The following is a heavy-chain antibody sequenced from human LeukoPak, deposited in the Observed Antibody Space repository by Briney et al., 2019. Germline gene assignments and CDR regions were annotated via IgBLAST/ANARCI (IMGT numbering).Heavy chain of an antibody. J-gene: IGHJ6*02. Sequence: SETLSLTCTVSGGSISSYYWSWIRQPPGEGLEWIGYIYYSGSTNYNPSLKSRVTISVDTSKNQFSLKLSSVTAADTAVYYCARDVGPDYDFWSGYYGHYCYGMDVWGQGTTVTVSS. CDR3: ARDVGPDYDFWSGYYGHYCYGMDV. D-gene: IGHD3-3*01. CDR2: IYYSGST. V-gene: IGHV4-59*01. CDR1: GGSISSYY.